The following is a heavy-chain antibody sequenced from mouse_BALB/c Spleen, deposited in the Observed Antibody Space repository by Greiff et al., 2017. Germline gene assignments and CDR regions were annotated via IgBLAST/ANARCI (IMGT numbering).Heavy chain of an antibody. V-gene: IGHV1S81*02. CDR2: INPSNGRT. CDR1: GYTFTSYW. D-gene: IGHD2-1*01. Sequence: QVQLQQPGAELVKPGASVKLSCKASGYTFTSYWMHWVKQRPGQGLEWIGEINPSNGRTNYNEKFKSKATLTVDKSSSTAYMQLSSLTSEDSAVYYCARWGSIYYGNYGDYYAMDYWGQGTSVTVSA. CDR3: ARWGSIYYGNYGDYYAMDY. J-gene: IGHJ4*01.